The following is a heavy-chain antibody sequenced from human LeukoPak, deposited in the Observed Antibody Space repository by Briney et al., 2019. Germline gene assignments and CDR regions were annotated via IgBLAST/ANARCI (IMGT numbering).Heavy chain of an antibody. CDR3: ARRLGGGSYGNAFDI. J-gene: IGHJ3*02. V-gene: IGHV1-46*01. CDR2: INPSGGST. CDR1: GYTFTSYY. Sequence: ASVKVSCKASGYTFTSYYMHWVRQAPGQGLEWMGIINPSGGSTSYAQKFQGRVTMTRDMSTSTVYMEPSSLRSEDTAVYYCARRLGGGSYGNAFDIWGQGTMVTVSS. D-gene: IGHD1-26*01.